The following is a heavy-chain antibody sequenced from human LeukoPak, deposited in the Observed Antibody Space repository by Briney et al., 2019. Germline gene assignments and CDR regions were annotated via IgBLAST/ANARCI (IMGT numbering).Heavy chain of an antibody. CDR3: ARDRDGGSYYYYYMDV. J-gene: IGHJ6*03. Sequence: SGTLSLTCTVSGGSISSYYWSWIRQPPGKGLEWIGYIYYSGSTNYNPSLKSRVTISVDTSKNQFSLKLSSVTAADTAVYYCARDRDGGSYYYYYMDVWGKGTTVTVSS. D-gene: IGHD4-23*01. V-gene: IGHV4-59*01. CDR2: IYYSGST. CDR1: GGSISSYY.